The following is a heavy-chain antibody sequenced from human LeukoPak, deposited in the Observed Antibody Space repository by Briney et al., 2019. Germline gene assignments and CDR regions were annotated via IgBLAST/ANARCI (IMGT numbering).Heavy chain of an antibody. CDR2: IYYSGST. D-gene: IGHD4-17*01. Sequence: SETLSLTCTVSGGSISSSSYYWGWIRQPPGKGLEWIGSIYYSGSTYYNPSLKSRVTISVDTSKNQFSLKLSSVTAADTAVYYCARDGYGDYVLGNWFDPWGQGTLVTVSS. CDR1: GGSISSSSYY. V-gene: IGHV4-39*07. J-gene: IGHJ5*02. CDR3: ARDGYGDYVLGNWFDP.